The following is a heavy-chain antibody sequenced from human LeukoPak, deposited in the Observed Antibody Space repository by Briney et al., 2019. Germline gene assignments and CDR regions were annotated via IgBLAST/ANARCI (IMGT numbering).Heavy chain of an antibody. Sequence: PRASVKVSCKASGYTFTSYDINWARQATGQGLEWMGWINPNSGGTNYAQKFQGRVTMTRDTSISTAYMELSRLRSDDTAVYYCARESWFGDSYGYDYYYYMDVWGKGTTVTVSS. V-gene: IGHV1-2*02. D-gene: IGHD3-10*01. J-gene: IGHJ6*03. CDR2: INPNSGGT. CDR3: ARESWFGDSYGYDYYYYMDV. CDR1: GYTFTSYD.